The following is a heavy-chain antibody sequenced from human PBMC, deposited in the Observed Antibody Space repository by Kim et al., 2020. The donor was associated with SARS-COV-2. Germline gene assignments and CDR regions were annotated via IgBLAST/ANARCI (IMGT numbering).Heavy chain of an antibody. CDR3: ARGSVVRGVVGLISPYYYYVMDV. J-gene: IGHJ6*02. CDR2: ISGYNGYT. CDR1: GYTFTSYG. Sequence: ASVKVSCKASGYTFTSYGISWVRQAPGQGLEWMGWISGYNGYTNYAQKLQGRVTMTTDTSTTTAYMELGSLRSDDTAVYYCARGSVVRGVVGLISPYYYYVMDVWSQGTTVTVPS. D-gene: IGHD3-10*01. V-gene: IGHV1-18*01.